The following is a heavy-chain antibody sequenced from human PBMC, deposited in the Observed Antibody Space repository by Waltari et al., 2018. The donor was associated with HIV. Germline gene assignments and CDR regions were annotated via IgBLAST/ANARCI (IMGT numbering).Heavy chain of an antibody. J-gene: IGHJ4*02. CDR3: ARDLNEGATMRVSYLNF. CDR1: GFSLDDPG. V-gene: IGHV3-9*01. Sequence: QLVESGGGLVQTGKSLRPSCVVSGFSLDDPGMHWVRQSPGKGLVWVSCISWNRVNIAYADSVKGRFTVSRDNSKNTLYLEMDSLRAYDTAMYYCARDLNEGATMRVSYLNFWGPGTRVTVSS. CDR2: ISWNRVNI. D-gene: IGHD1-26*01.